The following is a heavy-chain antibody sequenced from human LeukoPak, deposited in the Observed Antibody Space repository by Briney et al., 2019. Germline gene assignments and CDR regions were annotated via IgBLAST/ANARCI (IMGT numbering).Heavy chain of an antibody. CDR2: ISSSGSTI. CDR1: GFAFSSYG. V-gene: IGHV3-48*04. J-gene: IGHJ4*02. D-gene: IGHD3-10*01. Sequence: GGSLRLSCVTSGFAFSSYGMHWIRQAPGKGLEWVSYISSSGSTIYYADSVKGRFTISRDNAKNSLYLQMNSLRAEDTAVYYCARGYYGSGSYWEPDDYWGQGTLVTVSS. CDR3: ARGYYGSGSYWEPDDY.